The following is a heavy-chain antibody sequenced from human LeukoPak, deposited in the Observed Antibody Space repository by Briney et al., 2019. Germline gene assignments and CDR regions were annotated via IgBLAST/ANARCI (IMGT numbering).Heavy chain of an antibody. CDR2: ISTSAGTI. V-gene: IGHV3-11*01. Sequence: PGGSLRLSCAASGFTFSDYYMTWIRQAPGKGLEWISYISTSAGTIYYADSVEGRFTISRDNAKNSLYLQMNSLRAEDTAVYYCARDAVDSSGFDFDYWGQGTLVTVSS. J-gene: IGHJ4*02. CDR1: GFTFSDYY. D-gene: IGHD3-22*01. CDR3: ARDAVDSSGFDFDY.